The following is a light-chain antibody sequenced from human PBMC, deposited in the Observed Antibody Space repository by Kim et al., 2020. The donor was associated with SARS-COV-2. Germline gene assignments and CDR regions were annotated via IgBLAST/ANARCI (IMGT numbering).Light chain of an antibody. J-gene: IGKJ1*01. CDR1: QDIANS. CDR3: QKYNSAPWT. Sequence: ASVGASVTISCRASQDIANSLAWYQQKPGTVPKVLIYGASTLQSGVPSRFSGSGSGTEFTLTIGSLQTEDVATYYCQKYNSAPWTFGPETKVDIK. V-gene: IGKV1-27*01. CDR2: GAS.